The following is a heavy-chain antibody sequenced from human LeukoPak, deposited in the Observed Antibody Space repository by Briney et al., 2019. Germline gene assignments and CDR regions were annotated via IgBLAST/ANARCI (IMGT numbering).Heavy chain of an antibody. Sequence: GGSLRLSCAASGFTFSSYWMHWVRHAPGKGLVWVSRINSDGSSTSYADSVKGRFTISRDNAKNSLYLQMNSLRAEDTAVYYCAELGITMIGGVWGKGTTVTISS. CDR3: AELGITMIGGV. V-gene: IGHV3-74*01. CDR2: INSDGSST. D-gene: IGHD3-10*02. J-gene: IGHJ6*04. CDR1: GFTFSSYW.